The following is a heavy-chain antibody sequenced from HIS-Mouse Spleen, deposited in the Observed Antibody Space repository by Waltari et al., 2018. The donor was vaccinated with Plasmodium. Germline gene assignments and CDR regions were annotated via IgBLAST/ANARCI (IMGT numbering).Heavy chain of an antibody. J-gene: IGHJ2*01. Sequence: QVQLQESGPGLVKPSETLSLTCTVSGYSISSGYYWGWSRQPPGKGLEWIGSIYHSGSTYDNPSLKIRVTISVDTSKNQFSLKLSSVTAADTAVYYCARSLGIASSYWYFDLWGRGTLVTVSS. CDR2: IYHSGST. CDR1: GYSISSGYY. V-gene: IGHV4-38-2*02. CDR3: ARSLGIASSYWYFDL. D-gene: IGHD2-15*01.